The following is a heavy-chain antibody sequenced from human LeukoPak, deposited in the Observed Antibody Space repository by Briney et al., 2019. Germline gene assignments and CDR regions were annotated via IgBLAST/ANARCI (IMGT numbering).Heavy chain of an antibody. Sequence: SETLSLTCTVSGGSISSSSYYWGWIRQPPGKGLEWIGSIYYSGSTYYNPSLKSRVTISVDTSKNQFSLKLSSVTAADTAVYYCATTGINWFDPWGQGTLVTVSS. CDR2: IYYSGST. D-gene: IGHD4-11*01. CDR3: ATTGINWFDP. J-gene: IGHJ5*02. CDR1: GGSISSSSYY. V-gene: IGHV4-39*07.